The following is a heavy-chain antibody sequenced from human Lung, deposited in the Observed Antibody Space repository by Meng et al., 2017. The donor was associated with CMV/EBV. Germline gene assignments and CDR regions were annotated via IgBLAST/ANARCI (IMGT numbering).Heavy chain of an antibody. Sequence: GESLKISCAASGFTFSSYSMNWVRQAPGKGLEWVSSISSSSSYIYYADSVKGRFTISRDNAKNSLYLQMNRLRAEDTAVYYCARGSSSSWYEGSYYFDYWGHSTLVTVSS. CDR3: ARGSSSSWYEGSYYFDY. CDR2: ISSSSSYI. V-gene: IGHV3-21*01. CDR1: GFTFSSYS. D-gene: IGHD6-13*01. J-gene: IGHJ4*01.